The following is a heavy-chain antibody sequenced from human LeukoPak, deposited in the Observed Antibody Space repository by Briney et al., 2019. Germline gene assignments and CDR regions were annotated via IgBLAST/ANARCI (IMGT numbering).Heavy chain of an antibody. Sequence: ASVKVSCKASGYTFTSYGISWVRQAPGQGLEWMGWISAYNGSTNYAQKLQGRVTMTTDTSTSTAYMELRSLRSDDTAVYYCARWPGPRWFGDYYFDYWGQGTLVTVSS. V-gene: IGHV1-18*01. CDR1: GYTFTSYG. J-gene: IGHJ4*02. CDR3: ARWPGPRWFGDYYFDY. D-gene: IGHD3-10*01. CDR2: ISAYNGST.